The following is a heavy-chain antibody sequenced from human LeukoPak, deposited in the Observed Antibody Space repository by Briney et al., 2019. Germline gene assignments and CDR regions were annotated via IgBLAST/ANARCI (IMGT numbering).Heavy chain of an antibody. D-gene: IGHD3-16*01. J-gene: IGHJ4*02. CDR3: ASLDLGHYAWVFSYYFDQ. CDR2: IKPDGSEK. CDR1: GFSFSSSL. V-gene: IGHV3-7*03. Sequence: GGSLRLSCAASGFSFSSSLMKWVRPAAGKGLEWVANIKPDGSEKYFVDFMRGRFTITRNNAKKSLHLQMISLPVEDTAVYDWASLDLGHYAWVFSYYFDQWGQGTLVTVSS.